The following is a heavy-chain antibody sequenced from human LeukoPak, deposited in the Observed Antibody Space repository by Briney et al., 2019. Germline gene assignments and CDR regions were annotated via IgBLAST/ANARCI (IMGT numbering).Heavy chain of an antibody. J-gene: IGHJ4*02. V-gene: IGHV4-34*01. CDR1: GGSFSGYY. D-gene: IGHD5-18*01. CDR3: ASQDSYTAMVDY. CDR2: INHSGST. Sequence: SETLSLTCAVYGGSFSGYYWSWIRQPPGEGLEWIGEINHSGSTNYNPSLKSRVTISVDTSKNQFSLKLSSVTAADTAVYYCASQDSYTAMVDYWGQGTLVTVSS.